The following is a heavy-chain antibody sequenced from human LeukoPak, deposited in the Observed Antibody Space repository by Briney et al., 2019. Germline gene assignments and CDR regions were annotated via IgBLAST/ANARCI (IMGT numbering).Heavy chain of an antibody. CDR1: GGSISSGSYY. J-gene: IGHJ5*02. CDR2: IYTSGST. CDR3: ARSQSSGWYLDWFDP. D-gene: IGHD6-19*01. Sequence: SETLSLTCTVSGGSISSGSYYWSWIRQPAGKGLEWIGRIYTSGSTNYNPSLKSRVTISVDTSKNQFSLKLSSVTAADTAVYYCARSQSSGWYLDWFDPWGQGTLVTVSS. V-gene: IGHV4-61*02.